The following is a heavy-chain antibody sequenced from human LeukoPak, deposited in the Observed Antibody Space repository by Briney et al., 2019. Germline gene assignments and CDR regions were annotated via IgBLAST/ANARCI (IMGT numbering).Heavy chain of an antibody. D-gene: IGHD4-23*01. Sequence: SETLSLTCAVYGGSFSGYYWSWIRQPPGKGLEWIGEINHSGSTNYNPSLKSRVTISVDTSKNQFSLKLSSVTAADTAVYYCARGRIDYGGKNWFDPWGQGTLVTASS. J-gene: IGHJ5*02. V-gene: IGHV4-34*01. CDR1: GGSFSGYY. CDR2: INHSGST. CDR3: ARGRIDYGGKNWFDP.